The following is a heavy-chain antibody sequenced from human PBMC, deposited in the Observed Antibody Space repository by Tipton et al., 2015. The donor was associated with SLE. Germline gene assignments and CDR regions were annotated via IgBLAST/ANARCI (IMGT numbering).Heavy chain of an antibody. J-gene: IGHJ6*03. Sequence: SLRLSCAASRLSISNNWMSWVRQAPGKGLEWVSSISSSSSYIYYADSVKGRFTISRDNAKNSLYLQMNSLRAEDTAVYYCARTGAYYYYYMDVWGKGTTVTVSS. CDR2: ISSSSSYI. CDR3: ARTGAYYYYYMDV. CDR1: RLSISNNW. D-gene: IGHD1-14*01. V-gene: IGHV3-21*01.